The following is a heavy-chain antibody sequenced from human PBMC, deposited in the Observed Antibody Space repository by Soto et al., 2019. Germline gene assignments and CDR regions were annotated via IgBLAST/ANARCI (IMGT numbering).Heavy chain of an antibody. Sequence: SETLSLTCAVSGGSISSGGYSWSWIRQPPGKGLEWIGYIYHSGSTYYNPSLKSRVTISVDRSKNQFSLKLSSVTAADTAVYYCARAGGSGYFRYWGQGTLVTVSS. V-gene: IGHV4-30-2*01. CDR1: GGSISSGGYS. D-gene: IGHD3-22*01. CDR2: IYHSGST. CDR3: ARAGGSGYFRY. J-gene: IGHJ4*02.